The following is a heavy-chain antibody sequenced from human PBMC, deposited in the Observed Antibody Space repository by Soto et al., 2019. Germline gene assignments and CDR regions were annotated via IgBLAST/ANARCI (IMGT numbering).Heavy chain of an antibody. CDR2: ISSSSSYI. J-gene: IGHJ5*02. Sequence: GGSLRLSCAASGFTFSSYSMNWVRQAPGKGLEWVSSISSSSSYIYYADSVKGRFTISRDNAKNSLYLQMNSLRAEDTAVYYCARDRLRYFDRLPHNWLTPGAREPWSPSPQ. D-gene: IGHD3-9*01. CDR3: ARDRLRYFDRLPHNWLTP. CDR1: GFTFSSYS. V-gene: IGHV3-21*01.